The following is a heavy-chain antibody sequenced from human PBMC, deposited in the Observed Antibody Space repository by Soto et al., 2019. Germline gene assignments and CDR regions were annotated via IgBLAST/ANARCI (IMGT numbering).Heavy chain of an antibody. J-gene: IGHJ5*02. D-gene: IGHD2-15*01. CDR1: GGSISDVSYC. V-gene: IGHV4-39*01. Sequence: SETLSLTCTVSGGSISDVSYCWGWIRQPPGKGLQWIGCMFYSGATYYNPSLKNRVTLSVDTSNNEFSLKLVSVTAPDTAVYYCARHKSGSDWPDLWGQGTLVTVSS. CDR2: MFYSGAT. CDR3: ARHKSGSDWPDL.